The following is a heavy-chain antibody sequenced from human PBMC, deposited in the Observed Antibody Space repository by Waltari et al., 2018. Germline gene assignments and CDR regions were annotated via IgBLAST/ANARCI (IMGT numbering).Heavy chain of an antibody. D-gene: IGHD4-17*01. V-gene: IGHV4-31*03. Sequence: QVQLQESGPGLVKPSQTLSLTCTVSGGSISSGGYYWSWIRQHPGKGLEWLGYIYYSRSTYYHPSLNSRVTISVATSKNQFSLKLSSVTAADTALYYCARADTTTVTYFDYWGQGTLVTVSS. CDR1: GGSISSGGYY. J-gene: IGHJ4*02. CDR2: IYYSRST. CDR3: ARADTTTVTYFDY.